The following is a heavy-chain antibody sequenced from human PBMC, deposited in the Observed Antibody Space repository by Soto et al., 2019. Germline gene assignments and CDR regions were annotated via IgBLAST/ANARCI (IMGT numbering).Heavy chain of an antibody. CDR3: SSSIFGVIITRNY. CDR1: GFTFSDSA. D-gene: IGHD3-3*02. J-gene: IGHJ4*02. Sequence: GSLRLSCAASGFTFSDSAIHWVRQASGKGLEWVGRIRTKTNNYATTYAASVNGRFTISRDDSKNTAYLQLNSLKTEDTALYYCSSSIFGVIITRNYWGQGT. V-gene: IGHV3-73*01. CDR2: IRTKTNNYAT.